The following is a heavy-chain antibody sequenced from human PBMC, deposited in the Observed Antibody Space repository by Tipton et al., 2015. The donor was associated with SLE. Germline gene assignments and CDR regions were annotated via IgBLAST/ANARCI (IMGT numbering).Heavy chain of an antibody. CDR2: IGTAGDT. CDR1: GFTFSSYD. Sequence: SLRLSCAASGFTFSSYDMHWVRQATGKGLEWVSAIGTAGDTYYPGSVKGRFTISRDNVENSLYLQMNSLQAEDTAVYYCVRSIAAVGSYWGQGTLVTVSS. D-gene: IGHD6-13*01. V-gene: IGHV3-13*01. J-gene: IGHJ4*02. CDR3: VRSIAAVGSY.